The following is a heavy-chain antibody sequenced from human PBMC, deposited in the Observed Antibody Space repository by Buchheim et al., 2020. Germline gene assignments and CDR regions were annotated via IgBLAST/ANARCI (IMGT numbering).Heavy chain of an antibody. CDR3: ASQQSFDY. D-gene: IGHD6-13*01. CDR2: ISYDGSNK. J-gene: IGHJ4*02. CDR1: GFTFSSYA. Sequence: QVQLVESGGGVVQPGRSLRLSCAASGFTFSSYAMHWVRQAPGKGLEWVAVISYDGSNKYYADSVKGRFTISRDNSKNTLYLQMNSLRAEDTAVYYCASQQSFDYWGQGTL. V-gene: IGHV3-30-3*01.